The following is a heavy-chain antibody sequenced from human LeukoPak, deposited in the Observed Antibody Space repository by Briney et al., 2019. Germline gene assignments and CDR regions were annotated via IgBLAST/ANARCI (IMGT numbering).Heavy chain of an antibody. J-gene: IGHJ3*02. CDR3: AKDVYRSGEYAFDI. Sequence: GGSLRLYCTASGFTFDDYAMHWVRQAPGKGLEWVSGVSWNSGSIGYADSVKGRFTISRDNAKNSLYLQMNSLRAEDTALYYCAKDVYRSGEYAFDIWGQGTMVTVSS. CDR1: GFTFDDYA. D-gene: IGHD3-10*01. CDR2: VSWNSGSI. V-gene: IGHV3-9*01.